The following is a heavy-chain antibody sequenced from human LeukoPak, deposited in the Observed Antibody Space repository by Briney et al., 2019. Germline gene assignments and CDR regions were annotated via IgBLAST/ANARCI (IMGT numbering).Heavy chain of an antibody. CDR3: ARGADYGGNSHAFDI. Sequence: SETLSLTCTVSGVSISSYYWSWIRQPPGKGLEWIGYIYYSGSTYYNPSLKSRVTISVDTSKNQFSLQLSSVTAADTAVYYCARGADYGGNSHAFDIWGQGTMVTVSS. D-gene: IGHD4-23*01. CDR2: IYYSGST. V-gene: IGHV4-59*01. J-gene: IGHJ3*02. CDR1: GVSISSYY.